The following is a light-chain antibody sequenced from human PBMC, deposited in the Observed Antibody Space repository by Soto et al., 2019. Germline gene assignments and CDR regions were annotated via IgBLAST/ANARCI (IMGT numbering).Light chain of an antibody. CDR2: TAS. Sequence: DIQMTQSPSSLAASVGDRVTISCRASQSIMTYLNWYQQKPGEAPKLLIYTASTLHSGVPSRFSGSGSGTDFTLTISSLQHEDFATYYCQQTYRAPRTFGQGTKVDI. J-gene: IGKJ1*01. CDR3: QQTYRAPRT. V-gene: IGKV1-39*01. CDR1: QSIMTY.